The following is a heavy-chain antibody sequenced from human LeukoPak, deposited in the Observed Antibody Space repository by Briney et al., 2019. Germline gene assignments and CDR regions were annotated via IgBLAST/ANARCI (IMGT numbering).Heavy chain of an antibody. CDR3: ARNGRWLQLHYYYYMDA. D-gene: IGHD5-24*01. V-gene: IGHV4-61*09. CDR2: IYTSGST. Sequence: PSQTLSLTCTVSGGSISSGRYYWSWIRQPAGKGLEWIGHIYTSGSTNYNPSLKSRVTISVDTSKNQFSLKLSSVTAADTAVYYCARNGRWLQLHYYYYMDAWGKETTVTVSS. CDR1: GGSISSGRYY. J-gene: IGHJ6*03.